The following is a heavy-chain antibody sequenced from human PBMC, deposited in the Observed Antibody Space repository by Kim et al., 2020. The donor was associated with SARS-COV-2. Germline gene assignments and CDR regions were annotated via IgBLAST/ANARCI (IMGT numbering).Heavy chain of an antibody. J-gene: IGHJ4*01. Sequence: SVKVSCKASGGTFNSYAISWVRQAPGQGLEWMGGIIPIVDTANYAQKFQGRVSITAVESTTTVYMDLSSLKYEDTAVYYCARGPFDSDSSGYYLGYYFD. D-gene: IGHD3-22*01. CDR1: GGTFNSYA. CDR2: IIPIVDTA. V-gene: IGHV1-69*13. CDR3: ARGPFDSDSSGYYLGYYFD.